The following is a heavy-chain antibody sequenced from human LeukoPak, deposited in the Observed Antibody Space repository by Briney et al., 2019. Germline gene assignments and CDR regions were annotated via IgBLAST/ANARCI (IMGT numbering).Heavy chain of an antibody. V-gene: IGHV3-21*01. Sequence: GGSLRLSCAASGFTFSSYSMNWVRQAPGKGLEWVSSISSSSSYIYYADSVEGRFTISRDNAKNSLYLQMNSLRAEDTAVYYCARGYYYGSGTPTYMDVWGKGTTVTISS. D-gene: IGHD3-10*01. CDR1: GFTFSSYS. CDR3: ARGYYYGSGTPTYMDV. CDR2: ISSSSSYI. J-gene: IGHJ6*03.